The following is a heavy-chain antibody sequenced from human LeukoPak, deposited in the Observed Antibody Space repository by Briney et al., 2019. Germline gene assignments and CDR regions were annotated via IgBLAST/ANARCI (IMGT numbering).Heavy chain of an antibody. CDR2: TKQDGSEK. CDR3: ARATTIFGVVSAFDI. Sequence: GGSLRLSCAASGFTFSSYWMSWVRQAPGKGLEWVANTKQDGSEKSYVDPVKGRFTISRDNAKNSLDLQMNSLRAEDTAVYYCARATTIFGVVSAFDIWGQGTMVTVSS. J-gene: IGHJ3*02. V-gene: IGHV3-7*01. D-gene: IGHD3-3*01. CDR1: GFTFSSYW.